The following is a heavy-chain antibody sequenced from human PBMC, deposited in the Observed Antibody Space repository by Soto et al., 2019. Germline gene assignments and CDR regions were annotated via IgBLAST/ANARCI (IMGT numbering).Heavy chain of an antibody. J-gene: IGHJ6*03. Sequence: ASVKVSCKASGYTFTSYGISWVRQAPGQGLEWMGWISAYNGNTNYAQKLQGRVTMTTDTSTSTAYMELRSLRSDDTAVYYCARAGYYDFLSGYYRESYYYYYMDVWGKGTTVTVSS. D-gene: IGHD3-3*01. CDR2: ISAYNGNT. CDR3: ARAGYYDFLSGYYRESYYYYYMDV. V-gene: IGHV1-18*01. CDR1: GYTFTSYG.